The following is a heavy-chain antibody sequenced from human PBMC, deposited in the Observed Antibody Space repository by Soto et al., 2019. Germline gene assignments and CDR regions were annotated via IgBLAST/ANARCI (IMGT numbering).Heavy chain of an antibody. J-gene: IGHJ4*02. V-gene: IGHV1-69*02. Sequence: ASVKVSCKTSEDTFSIYTLSWVRQAPGQGLVWMGRVLPFLDVTTYSQRFQGRVTFSRDTSANTAYMELSSLRSEDTALYYCARGSYNYASRSYSYHCDYWGQGTLVTVSS. CDR2: VLPFLDVT. CDR3: ARGSYNYASRSYSYHCDY. CDR1: EDTFSIYT. D-gene: IGHD3-10*01.